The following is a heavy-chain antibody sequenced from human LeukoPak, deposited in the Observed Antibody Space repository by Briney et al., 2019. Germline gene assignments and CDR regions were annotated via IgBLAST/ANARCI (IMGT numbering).Heavy chain of an antibody. V-gene: IGHV3-72*01. Sequence: PGGSLRLSCAASGFTFSDHYMDWVRQAPGKGLEWVGRIRNKVNSYSTEYAASVKVRFTISRDDSKNSLYLQMNSLKTEDTAVYYCARVRYYLDYWGQGTLVTVSS. CDR1: GFTFSDHY. D-gene: IGHD3-9*01. J-gene: IGHJ4*02. CDR3: ARVRYYLDY. CDR2: IRNKVNSYST.